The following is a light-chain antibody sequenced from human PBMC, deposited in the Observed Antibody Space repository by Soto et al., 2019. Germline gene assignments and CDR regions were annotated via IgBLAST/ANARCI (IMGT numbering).Light chain of an antibody. Sequence: DIQMTQSPSTLSGSVGDRVTITCRASQTISSWLAWYQQKPGKAPKLLIYKASTLKSGVPSRFSGSGSGTEFTLTISSLQPDDFATYYCQQSFYVPYTFGPGTKVDIK. CDR2: KAS. CDR1: QTISSW. V-gene: IGKV1-5*03. CDR3: QQSFYVPYT. J-gene: IGKJ3*01.